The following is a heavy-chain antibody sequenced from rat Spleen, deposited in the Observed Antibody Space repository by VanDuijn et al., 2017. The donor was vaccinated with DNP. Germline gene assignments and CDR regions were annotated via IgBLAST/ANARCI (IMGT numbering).Heavy chain of an antibody. J-gene: IGHJ4*01. CDR2: ISTIGDNS. CDR3: IRRTVVTGAMDA. V-gene: IGHV5S13*01. Sequence: EVQLVESGGGLVQPGRSLKLSCAASGFTFSNYGMAWVRQAPTKGLEWVASISTIGDNSYYRDSVKGRFTISRDNAQSTLDLQMNSLRSEDTATYYCIRRTVVTGAMDAWGQGTAVAVSS. CDR1: GFTFSNYG. D-gene: IGHD1-1*01.